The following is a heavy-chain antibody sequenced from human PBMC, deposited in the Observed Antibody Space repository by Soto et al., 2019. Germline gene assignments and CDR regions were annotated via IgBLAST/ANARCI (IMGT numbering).Heavy chain of an antibody. CDR1: GFTFSSYS. Sequence: EVQLVESGGGLVKPGGSLRLSCAASGFTFSSYSMNWVRQAPGKGLEWVSSISSSSSYIYYADSVKGRFTISRDNAKNSLYLQMNSLRAEDTAGYYFARSDYGSGSYYNDYGGQGTLVTFSS. CDR2: ISSSSSYI. V-gene: IGHV3-21*01. J-gene: IGHJ4*02. D-gene: IGHD3-10*01. CDR3: ARSDYGSGSYYNDY.